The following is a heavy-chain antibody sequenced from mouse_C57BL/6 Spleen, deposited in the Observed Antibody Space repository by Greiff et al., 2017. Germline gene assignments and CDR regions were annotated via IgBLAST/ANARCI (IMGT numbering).Heavy chain of an antibody. CDR3: AREGTGSNWYFDG. J-gene: IGHJ1*03. Sequence: QVQLQQSGPGLVAPSPRLSITCTVSGFSFTSYAISWVRQPPGKGLEWLGVIWTGGGTNYNSALKSRLSISKDNSKSQVFLKMNSLQTDDTARYYCAREGTGSNWYFDGWGTGTTVTVSS. V-gene: IGHV2-9-1*01. D-gene: IGHD4-1*01. CDR2: IWTGGGT. CDR1: GFSFTSYA.